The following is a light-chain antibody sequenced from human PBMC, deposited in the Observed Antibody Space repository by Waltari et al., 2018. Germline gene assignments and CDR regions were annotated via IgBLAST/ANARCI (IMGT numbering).Light chain of an antibody. CDR1: SSTVGSYYL. CDR3: CSYVSTSTYV. J-gene: IGLJ1*01. CDR2: EGN. V-gene: IGLV2-23*01. Sequence: SALTQPASVSWSPGQSFTIPCTGLSSTVGSYYLSSWYQQHPDKAPKLMIYEGNKRPSGVSKRFSGSKSGNTASLTISGLQAEDEADYYCCSYVSTSTYVFGTGTKVTVL.